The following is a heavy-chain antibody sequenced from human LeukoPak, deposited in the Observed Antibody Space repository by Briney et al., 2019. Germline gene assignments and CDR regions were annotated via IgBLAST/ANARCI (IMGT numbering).Heavy chain of an antibody. D-gene: IGHD2-15*01. J-gene: IGHJ5*02. CDR2: IYYTGNT. Sequence: SETLSLTCTVSGDSISSNTFYWGWIRQPPGKGLEWIGSIYYTGNTYHNPSLKSRVTISIDTSKNQFSLRLISLTAADTAVYFCARTWYNWFDPWGQGTLVTVSS. CDR3: ARTWYNWFDP. V-gene: IGHV4-39*07. CDR1: GDSISSNTFY.